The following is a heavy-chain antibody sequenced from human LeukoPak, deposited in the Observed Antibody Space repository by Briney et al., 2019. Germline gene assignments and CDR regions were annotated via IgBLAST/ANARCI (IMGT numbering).Heavy chain of an antibody. CDR3: AIDEGWFDP. Sequence: SVKVSCKASGGTFSSYAISWVRQAPGQGLEWMGGIIPIFGTANYAQKLQGRVTMTTDTSTSTAYMELRSLRSDDTAVYYCAIDEGWFDPWGQGTLVTVSS. CDR1: GGTFSSYA. J-gene: IGHJ5*02. CDR2: IIPIFGTA. V-gene: IGHV1-69*05.